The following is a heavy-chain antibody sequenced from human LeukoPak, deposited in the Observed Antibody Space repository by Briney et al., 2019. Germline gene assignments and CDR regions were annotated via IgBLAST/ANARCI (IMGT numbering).Heavy chain of an antibody. Sequence: GGSLRLSCAASGFTFSSYGIGWVRQAPGKGLEWVTFIQYDGSNKYADSVKGRFTISRDNSKNVLYLQMNSLRAEDTALYYCAKSSSRLDTSSFEYWGQGTLVTVSS. D-gene: IGHD5-18*01. J-gene: IGHJ4*02. CDR3: AKSSSRLDTSSFEY. V-gene: IGHV3-30*02. CDR1: GFTFSSYG. CDR2: IQYDGSNK.